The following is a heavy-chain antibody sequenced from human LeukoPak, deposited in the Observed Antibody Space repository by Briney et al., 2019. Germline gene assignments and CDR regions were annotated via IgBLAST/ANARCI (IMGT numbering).Heavy chain of an antibody. D-gene: IGHD5-24*01. J-gene: IGHJ3*02. CDR3: ARGRRRDANTFDAFDI. Sequence: GRSLRLSCAASGFTFITYVMHWVRQAPGKGLEWVAVIWYDGSNKYYADSVKGRFTISRDNSENTLYLQMNSLRAEDTAVFYCARGRRRDANTFDAFDIWGQGTMVTVSS. V-gene: IGHV3-33*01. CDR2: IWYDGSNK. CDR1: GFTFITYV.